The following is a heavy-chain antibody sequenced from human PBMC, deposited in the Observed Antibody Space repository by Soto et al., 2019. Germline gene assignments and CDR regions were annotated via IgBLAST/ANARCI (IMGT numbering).Heavy chain of an antibody. J-gene: IGHJ5*02. CDR1: GFSLATVGEG. D-gene: IGHD3-16*02. V-gene: IGHV2-5*01. Sequence: QITLKESGPTLVKPTQTLSLTCTVSGFSLATVGEGVGWVRQPPGKALEWLALIYWNDEKRFSPSLESRLTITKDTSKNQVVLTMTNMNSVDTARYYCLHRGPWGSYRQGRFDPWGQGTLVTVSS. CDR3: LHRGPWGSYRQGRFDP. CDR2: IYWNDEK.